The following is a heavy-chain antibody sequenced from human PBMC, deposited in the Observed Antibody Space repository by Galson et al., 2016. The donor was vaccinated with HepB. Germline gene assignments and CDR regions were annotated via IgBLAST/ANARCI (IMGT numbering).Heavy chain of an antibody. CDR3: AREWYCSTTRCYRFYYGMDV. V-gene: IGHV1-3*01. Sequence: SVKVSCKASGYTFTSYVIHWVRQAPGQRPELMGWINAGTGNTEYLQRFQGRVSITRDTSASTAYMYLSSLRFEDTAVYYCAREWYCSTTRCYRFYYGMDVWGQGTTVTVSS. D-gene: IGHD2-2*02. CDR2: INAGTGNT. CDR1: GYTFTSYV. J-gene: IGHJ6*02.